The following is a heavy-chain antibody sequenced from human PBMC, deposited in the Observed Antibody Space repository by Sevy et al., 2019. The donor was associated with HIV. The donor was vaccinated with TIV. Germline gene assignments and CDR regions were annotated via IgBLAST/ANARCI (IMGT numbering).Heavy chain of an antibody. CDR1: GFTFSSFA. CDR3: AKARYSSGWNYFDY. Sequence: GGSLRLSCAASGFTFSSFAMSWVRQAPGKGLEWVSGISNSGGSTYYAASVKGRFTISRDNPKNTLFLQMNSLRAKDTAVYYCAKARYSSGWNYFDYWGQGALVTVSS. J-gene: IGHJ4*02. V-gene: IGHV3-23*01. CDR2: ISNSGGST. D-gene: IGHD6-19*01.